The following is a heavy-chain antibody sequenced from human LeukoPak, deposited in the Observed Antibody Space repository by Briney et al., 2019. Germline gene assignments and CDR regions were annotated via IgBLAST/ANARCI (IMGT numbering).Heavy chain of an antibody. Sequence: GGSLRLSCAASGFTFSSYAMSGVRQAPGKGLEWVSAISGSGGSTYYADSVKGRFTISRDNSKNTLYQQMNSLRAEDTAVYYCASPLGYSYGRDYWGQGTLVTVSS. V-gene: IGHV3-23*01. J-gene: IGHJ4*02. CDR3: ASPLGYSYGRDY. D-gene: IGHD5-18*01. CDR2: ISGSGGST. CDR1: GFTFSSYA.